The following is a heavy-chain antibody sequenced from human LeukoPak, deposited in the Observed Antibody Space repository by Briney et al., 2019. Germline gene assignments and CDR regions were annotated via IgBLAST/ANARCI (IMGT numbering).Heavy chain of an antibody. CDR1: GVSISSSSYY. CDR2: INHSGST. V-gene: IGHV4-39*07. CDR3: ARAPEKYTLQNVLRGTDYDY. D-gene: IGHD3-16*01. J-gene: IGHJ4*02. Sequence: PSETLSLTCTVSGVSISSSSYYWSWIRQPPGKGLEWIGEINHSGSTNYNPSLKSRVTISVDTSKNQFSLKLSSVTAADTAVYYCARAPEKYTLQNVLRGTDYDYWGQGTLVTVSS.